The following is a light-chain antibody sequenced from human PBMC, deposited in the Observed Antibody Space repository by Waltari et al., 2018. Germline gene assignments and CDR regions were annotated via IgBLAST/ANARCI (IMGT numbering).Light chain of an antibody. CDR1: QSVGEY. V-gene: IGKV3-11*01. CDR3: QQRRVWPLS. J-gene: IGKJ4*01. Sequence: EVVFTSSPATLSFSPGARATLSCRASQSVGEYLVWYQQKPGQAPRLIIYDASNRATGIPARFSGSGSGTDFTLTISSLEPEDFAVYFCQQRRVWPLSFGGGTRVESK. CDR2: DAS.